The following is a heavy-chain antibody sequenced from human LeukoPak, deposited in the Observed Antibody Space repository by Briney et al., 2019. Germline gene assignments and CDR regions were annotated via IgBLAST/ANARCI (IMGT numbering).Heavy chain of an antibody. J-gene: IGHJ2*01. CDR2: IYYSGST. V-gene: IGHV4-59*01. Sequence: SETLSLTCTVSGGSISSYYWSWIRQPPGKGLEWIGYIYYSGSTNYNPSLKSRVTISVDTSKNQFSLKLSSVTAADTAVCYCARDGGCTNGVCYYRYFDLWGRGTLVTVSS. D-gene: IGHD2-8*01. CDR1: GGSISSYY. CDR3: ARDGGCTNGVCYYRYFDL.